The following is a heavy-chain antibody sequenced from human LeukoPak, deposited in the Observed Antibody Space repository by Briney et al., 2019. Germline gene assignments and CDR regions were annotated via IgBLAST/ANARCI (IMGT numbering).Heavy chain of an antibody. J-gene: IGHJ4*02. Sequence: SETLSLTCAVYGGSFSGYYWSWIRQPPGKGLEWIGEINHSGSTNYNPSLKSRVTISVDTSKNQFSLKLSSVTAADTAVYYCARGLDYGDYGFDYWGQGTPVTVSS. CDR3: ARGLDYGDYGFDY. D-gene: IGHD4-17*01. CDR2: INHSGST. CDR1: GGSFSGYY. V-gene: IGHV4-34*01.